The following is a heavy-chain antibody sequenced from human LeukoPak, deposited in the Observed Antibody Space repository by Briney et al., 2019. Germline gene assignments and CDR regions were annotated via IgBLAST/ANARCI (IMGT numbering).Heavy chain of an antibody. CDR1: GGSISSYY. V-gene: IGHV4-59*12. Sequence: SETLSLTCTVPGGSISSYYWSWIRQPPGKGLEWIGYIYYSGSTNYNPSLKSRVTISVDTSKNQFSLKLSSVTAADTAVYYCARVVTQTVGASDYWGQGTLVTVSS. CDR2: IYYSGST. CDR3: ARVVTQTVGASDY. D-gene: IGHD1-26*01. J-gene: IGHJ4*02.